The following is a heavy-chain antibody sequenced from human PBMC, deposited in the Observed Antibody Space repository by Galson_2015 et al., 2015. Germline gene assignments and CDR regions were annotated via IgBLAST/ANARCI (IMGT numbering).Heavy chain of an antibody. V-gene: IGHV3-23*01. Sequence: SLRLSCAASGFTFSSYALTWVRQAPGKGLEWVSVIGGSGSSTSYVDSVKGRFTISRDNSRSTLYLQMNSLKAEDTAMYYCAKVAGHSGNYYYYMDVWGKGTTVTVSS. CDR3: AKVAGHSGNYYYYMDV. CDR1: GFTFSSYA. CDR2: IGGSGSST. D-gene: IGHD2-15*01. J-gene: IGHJ6*03.